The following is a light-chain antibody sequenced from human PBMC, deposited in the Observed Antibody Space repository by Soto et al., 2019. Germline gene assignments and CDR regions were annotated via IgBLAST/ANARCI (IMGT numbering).Light chain of an antibody. CDR3: SSYTRTSTFV. CDR2: DVS. Sequence: QSALTQPASVSGSPGQSITIPCTGTSSDVGGYNYVSWYQQHPGKAPKLMIYDVSNRPSGVSDRFSGSKSGYTASLTISGPQAEDEADYYCSSYTRTSTFVFGGGTKVTVL. J-gene: IGLJ3*02. CDR1: SSDVGGYNY. V-gene: IGLV2-14*01.